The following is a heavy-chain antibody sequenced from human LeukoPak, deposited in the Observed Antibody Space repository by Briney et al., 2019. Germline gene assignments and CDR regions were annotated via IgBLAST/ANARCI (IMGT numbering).Heavy chain of an antibody. CDR1: GGTFSSYA. CDR2: IIPIFGTA. Sequence: GASVKVPCKASGGTFSSYAISWVRQAPGQGLEWMGGIIPIFGTANYAQKFQGRVTITADESTSTAYMELSSLRSEDTAVYYCAREGSGSYDVWGKGTTVTVSS. CDR3: AREGSGSYDV. V-gene: IGHV1-69*13. D-gene: IGHD1-26*01. J-gene: IGHJ6*04.